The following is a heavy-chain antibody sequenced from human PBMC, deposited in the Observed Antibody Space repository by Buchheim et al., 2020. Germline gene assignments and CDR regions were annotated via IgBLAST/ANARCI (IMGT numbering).Heavy chain of an antibody. Sequence: EVQLVESGGGLVQPGGSLRLSCAASGFTFSSYWMSWVRQAPGKGLEWVANIKQDGRGKNYVDSGKGGLPISRDNAKNSLYLQMNSLRAEDTAVYYCARDKVLRFLEWLALDYWGQGTL. CDR3: ARDKVLRFLEWLALDY. J-gene: IGHJ4*02. D-gene: IGHD3-3*01. CDR1: GFTFSSYW. CDR2: IKQDGRGK. V-gene: IGHV3-7*01.